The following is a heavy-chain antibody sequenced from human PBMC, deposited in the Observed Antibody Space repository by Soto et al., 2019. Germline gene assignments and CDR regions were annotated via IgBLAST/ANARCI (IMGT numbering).Heavy chain of an antibody. J-gene: IGHJ4*02. Sequence: SETLSLTCTVSGGSISSGGYYWSWIRQHPGKGLEWIGYIYYSGSTYYNPSLKSRVTISVDTSKNQFSLKLSSVTAADTAVYYCARDGDYYDSSGYFDWGQGTLGTVSS. CDR3: ARDGDYYDSSGYFD. CDR2: IYYSGST. D-gene: IGHD3-22*01. CDR1: GGSISSGGYY. V-gene: IGHV4-31*03.